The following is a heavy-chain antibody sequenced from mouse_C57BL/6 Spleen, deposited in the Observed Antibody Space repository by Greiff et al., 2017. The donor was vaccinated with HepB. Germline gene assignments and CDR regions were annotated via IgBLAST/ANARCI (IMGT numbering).Heavy chain of an antibody. Sequence: QVQLQQPGAELVKPGASVKLSCKASGYTFTSYWMQWVKQRPGQGLEWIGEIDPSDSYTNYNQKFKGKATLTVDTSSSTAYMQLSSLTSEDSAVYYCARWGANWGLWGQGTTLTVSS. CDR1: GYTFTSYW. J-gene: IGHJ2*01. V-gene: IGHV1-50*01. CDR2: IDPSDSYT. CDR3: ARWGANWGL. D-gene: IGHD4-1*01.